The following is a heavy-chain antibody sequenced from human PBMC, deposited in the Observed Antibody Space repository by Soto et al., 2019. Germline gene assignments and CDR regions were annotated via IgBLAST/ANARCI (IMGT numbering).Heavy chain of an antibody. D-gene: IGHD2-15*01. CDR2: IIPIFGTA. Sequence: QVQLVQSGAEVKKPGSSVKVSCKASGGTFSSYAISWVRQAPGQGLEWMGGIIPIFGTANYAQKFQGRVTRPADGSTSTAYRELSSLRSEDAAVYYCARSNRYCSGGSCYSHYYGMDVWGQGTTVTVSS. J-gene: IGHJ6*02. CDR3: ARSNRYCSGGSCYSHYYGMDV. CDR1: GGTFSSYA. V-gene: IGHV1-69*12.